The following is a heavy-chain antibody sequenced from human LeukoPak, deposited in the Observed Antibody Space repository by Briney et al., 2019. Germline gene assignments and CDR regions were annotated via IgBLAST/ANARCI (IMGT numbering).Heavy chain of an antibody. V-gene: IGHV3-21*01. CDR2: ISSSSSYI. D-gene: IGHD2-8*02. CDR1: GFTFSSYS. CDR3: AKRGTAGYYFDY. J-gene: IGHJ4*02. Sequence: GGSLRLSCAASGFTFSSYSMNWVRQAPGKGLEWVSSISSSSSYIYYADSVKGRFTISRDNAKNSLYLQMNSLRAEDTAVYYCAKRGTAGYYFDYWGQGTLVTVSS.